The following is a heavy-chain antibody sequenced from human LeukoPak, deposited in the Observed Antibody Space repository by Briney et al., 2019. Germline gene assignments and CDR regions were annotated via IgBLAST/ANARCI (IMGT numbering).Heavy chain of an antibody. CDR1: GGSYTGYY. J-gene: IGHJ4*02. V-gene: IGHV4-34*01. Sequence: KPSETLSLTCVVSGGSYTGYYCNWFRQPPGKGLEWIGEINHSGSSSYNPSLQSRVTMSVNTSNNQFSLKMTSVTAADTAVYYCARDPGIIGTAVDFWGQGTLVTVS. CDR3: ARDPGIIGTAVDF. CDR2: INHSGSS. D-gene: IGHD1-7*01.